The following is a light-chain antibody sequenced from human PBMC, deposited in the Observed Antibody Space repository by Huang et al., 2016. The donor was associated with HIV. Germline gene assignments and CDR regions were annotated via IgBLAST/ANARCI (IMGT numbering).Light chain of an antibody. Sequence: EIVMTQSPATLSVSAGERATLSCWASQSVSSDLAWYQQNPGQAPRLLIHGASTRATGIPARFSGSGSGTEFTLTISNLQSEDFAVYYCQQYKNWPPLTFGGGTKVEIK. J-gene: IGKJ4*01. CDR2: GAS. V-gene: IGKV3-15*01. CDR3: QQYKNWPPLT. CDR1: QSVSSD.